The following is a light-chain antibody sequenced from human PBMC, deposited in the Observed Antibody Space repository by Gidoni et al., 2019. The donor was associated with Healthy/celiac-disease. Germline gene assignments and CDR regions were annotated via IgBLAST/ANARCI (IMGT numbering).Light chain of an antibody. Sequence: DSVMTQSTDSLAVSLGERATINCKSSQSVLYSSNNKNYLAWYQQKPGQPPKLLIYWASTRESGVPDRFSGSGSGTDFTLTISSLQAEDVAVYYCQQYYSTTWTFGQGTKVEIK. J-gene: IGKJ1*01. CDR1: QSVLYSSNNKNY. CDR3: QQYYSTTWT. CDR2: WAS. V-gene: IGKV4-1*01.